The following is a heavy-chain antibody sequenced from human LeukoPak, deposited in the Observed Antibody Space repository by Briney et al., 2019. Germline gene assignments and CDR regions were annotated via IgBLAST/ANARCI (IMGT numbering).Heavy chain of an antibody. D-gene: IGHD6-13*01. Sequence: PSETLSLTCTVSGDSISSGGYYWRWFRQHPGEGLEWIGYIYYSGSTYYNPSLKSRVTISVDTSKNQFSLKLSSVTAADTAVYYCATQQLPEGYFDYWGQGTLVTVSS. V-gene: IGHV4-31*03. CDR3: ATQQLPEGYFDY. CDR1: GDSISSGGYY. J-gene: IGHJ4*02. CDR2: IYYSGST.